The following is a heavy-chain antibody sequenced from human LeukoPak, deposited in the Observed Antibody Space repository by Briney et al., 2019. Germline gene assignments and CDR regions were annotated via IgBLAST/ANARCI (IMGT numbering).Heavy chain of an antibody. J-gene: IGHJ4*02. Sequence: GASVKVSCKASGGTFSSYAISWVRQAPGQGLEWMGRIIPILGIANYAQKFQGRVTITADKSTNTAYMELSSLRSEDTAVYYCARGAGGSYFYYFDYWGQGTLVTVSS. CDR3: ARGAGGSYFYYFDY. D-gene: IGHD1-26*01. CDR2: IIPILGIA. V-gene: IGHV1-69*04. CDR1: GGTFSSYA.